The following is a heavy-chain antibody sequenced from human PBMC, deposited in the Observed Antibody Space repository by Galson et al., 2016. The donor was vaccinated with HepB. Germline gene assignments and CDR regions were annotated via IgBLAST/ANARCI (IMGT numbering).Heavy chain of an antibody. Sequence: ETLSLTCTVSGGSISSYYWIWIRQPPGKGLEWIGYIYYSGSTNYNPSLKSRVTLSLHTSKNQFSLMLSSLTAPDTAGYYCARHVRPHGDSRSKPEYYYYYYGMDVWGQGTTVTVSS. CDR1: GGSISSYY. V-gene: IGHV4-59*08. J-gene: IGHJ6*02. CDR2: IYYSGST. D-gene: IGHD6-6*01. CDR3: ARHVRPHGDSRSKPEYYYYYYGMDV.